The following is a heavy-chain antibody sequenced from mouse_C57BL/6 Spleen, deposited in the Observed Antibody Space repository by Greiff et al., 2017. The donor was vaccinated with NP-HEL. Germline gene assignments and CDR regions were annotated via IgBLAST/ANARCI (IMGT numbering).Heavy chain of an antibody. CDR2: ISSGGSYT. Sequence: EVQVVESGGDLVKPGGSLKLSCAASGFTFSSYGMSWVRQTPDKRLEWVATISSGGSYTYYPDSVKGRFTISRDNAKNTLYLQLSSLKSEDTAMYYCARPYGSSYGGYFDVWGTGTTVTVSS. V-gene: IGHV5-6*01. J-gene: IGHJ1*03. D-gene: IGHD1-1*01. CDR1: GFTFSSYG. CDR3: ARPYGSSYGGYFDV.